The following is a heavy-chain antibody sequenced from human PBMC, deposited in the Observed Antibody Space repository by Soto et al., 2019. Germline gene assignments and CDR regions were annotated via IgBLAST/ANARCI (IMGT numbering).Heavy chain of an antibody. J-gene: IGHJ5*02. CDR2: IYHSGST. D-gene: IGHD3-22*01. CDR3: ARLWAPFTMILVPPRRSHWFAP. Sequence: SDALSLASAVSGYSIRSGYYWGWIRQPPGKGLEWIGSIYHSGSTYYNPSLKSRVTISVDTSKNQFSLKLSSVTAADTAVYYCARLWAPFTMILVPPRRSHWFAPWGQGT. CDR1: GYSIRSGYY. V-gene: IGHV4-38-2*01.